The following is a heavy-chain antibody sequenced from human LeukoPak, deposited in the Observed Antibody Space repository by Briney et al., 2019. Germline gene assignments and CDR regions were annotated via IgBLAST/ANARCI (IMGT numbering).Heavy chain of an antibody. CDR1: GFTFSNAW. J-gene: IGHJ4*02. CDR3: TTEGSVTRWEPNFD. CDR2: IKSKTDGGTT. Sequence: GGSLRLSCAASGFTFSNAWTSWVRQAPGKGLEWVGRIKSKTDGGTTDYAAPVKGRFTISRDDSKNTLYLQMNSLKTEDTAVYYCTTEGSVTRWEPNFDWGQGTLVTVSS. D-gene: IGHD1-26*01. V-gene: IGHV3-15*01.